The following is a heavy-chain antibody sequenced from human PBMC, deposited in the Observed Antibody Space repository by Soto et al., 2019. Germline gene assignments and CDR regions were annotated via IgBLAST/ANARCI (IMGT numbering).Heavy chain of an antibody. CDR1: GDTFNTYA. D-gene: IGHD6-13*01. CDR3: AREMAAAFWDMDV. V-gene: IGHV1-69*12. J-gene: IGHJ6*02. Sequence: QVQLVQSGAEVKKPGSSVKVSCKVSGDTFNTYAISWVRQAPGQGLEWMGGIIPIFGTANYAQKFQGRVTITADESTSTAYMELSSVTSDDTAIYYCAREMAAAFWDMDVWGQGTTVTVSS. CDR2: IIPIFGTA.